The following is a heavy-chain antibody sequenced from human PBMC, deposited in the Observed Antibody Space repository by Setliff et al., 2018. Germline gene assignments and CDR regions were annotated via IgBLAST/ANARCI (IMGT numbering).Heavy chain of an antibody. J-gene: IGHJ4*02. Sequence: WLRQAPGKGLEWVAVIWDDGVKKYHADSVKGRFTISRDNSKNTLYLQMNSLRPEDTAVYYCARTCSGSGCYAGLESWGQGTPVTVSS. D-gene: IGHD2-15*01. CDR3: ARTCSGSGCYAGLES. CDR2: IWDDGVKK. V-gene: IGHV3-33*01.